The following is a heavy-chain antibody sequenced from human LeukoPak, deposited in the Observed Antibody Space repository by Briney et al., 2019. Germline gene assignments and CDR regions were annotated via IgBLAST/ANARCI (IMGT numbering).Heavy chain of an antibody. D-gene: IGHD5-24*01. J-gene: IGHJ4*02. CDR2: ISSGGSTI. Sequence: GGSLRLSCATSGFTFSDSSMTWIRQAPGEGLEWVSYISSGGSTIHYADSVKGRFTISRDNAKNSLSLQLNSLRAEDTAVYYCARATSGSRDGYNWRFDYWGQGTLVTVSS. V-gene: IGHV3-11*04. CDR1: GFTFSDSS. CDR3: ARATSGSRDGYNWRFDY.